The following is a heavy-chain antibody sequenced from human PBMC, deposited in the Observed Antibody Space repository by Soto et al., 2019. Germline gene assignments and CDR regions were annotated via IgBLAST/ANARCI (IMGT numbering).Heavy chain of an antibody. CDR3: VKWHTSNFDSLPFTGFDY. CDR2: ISGGVIT. Sequence: XVSLRLFFVASGFTFSDSVMAWVRQAPGKGLEWVSAISGGVITRYAYSMTGRFSISRDNSKNTLYLQMSSLRAEDTATYYCVKWHTSNFDSLPFTGFDYCGQGTQVTVSS. J-gene: IGHJ4*02. D-gene: IGHD3-22*01. V-gene: IGHV3-23*01. CDR1: GFTFSDSV.